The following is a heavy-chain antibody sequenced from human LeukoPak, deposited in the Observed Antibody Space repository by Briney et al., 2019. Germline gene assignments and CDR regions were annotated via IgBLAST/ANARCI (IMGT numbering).Heavy chain of an antibody. J-gene: IGHJ4*02. Sequence: GGSLRLSCTASGFALGSHDMHWVRQIPGQGLEWVAAVSSGFHAFFADSVQGRFTASREDARNSLYLQMNSLRAGDTAVYYCVREARGYHYTYFDYWGQGTLVTVPS. CDR2: VSSGFHA. CDR3: VREARGYHYTYFDY. D-gene: IGHD5-18*01. CDR1: GFALGSHD. V-gene: IGHV3-13*01.